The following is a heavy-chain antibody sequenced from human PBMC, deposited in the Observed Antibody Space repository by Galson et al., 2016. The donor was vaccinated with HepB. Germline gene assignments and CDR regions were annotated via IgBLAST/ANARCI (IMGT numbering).Heavy chain of an antibody. CDR1: GFTFSTYA. J-gene: IGHJ5*02. Sequence: SLRLSCAASGFTFSTYAMSWVRQAPGRGLSWVSTISGSGGKTYYADSVKGRFTISSDNSKNTLYLQMNSLRAEDTAVYYCASGGAGTWLIWFDPWGQGTLVTVSS. D-gene: IGHD3-16*01. V-gene: IGHV3-23*01. CDR2: ISGSGGKT. CDR3: ASGGAGTWLIWFDP.